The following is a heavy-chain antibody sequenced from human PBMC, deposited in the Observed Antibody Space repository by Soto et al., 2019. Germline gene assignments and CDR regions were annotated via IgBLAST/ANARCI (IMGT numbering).Heavy chain of an antibody. D-gene: IGHD3-10*01. Sequence: EVQLVESGGGLIQPGGSLRLSCAVSGFTVSNNYMSWVRQAPGKGLEGVSVIYSGGYTAYGDSVKDRFTISRDNSKNTSKSQRKTTRTDYGAVESCGSGRGGGGYLGQGTLVTVSS. CDR1: GFTVSNNY. J-gene: IGHJ4*02. CDR2: IYSGGYT. CDR3: GSGRGGGGY. V-gene: IGHV3-53*01.